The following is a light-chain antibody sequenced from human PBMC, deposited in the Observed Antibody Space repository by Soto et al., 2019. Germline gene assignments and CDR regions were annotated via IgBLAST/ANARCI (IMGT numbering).Light chain of an antibody. J-gene: IGKJ1*01. CDR2: AAS. V-gene: IGKV1-39*01. CDR3: QQSYNIPRAT. CDR1: QSISIY. Sequence: DIQMTQSPSSLSASVGDRVTITCRASQSISIYLNWYQQKPGKAPKVLIYAASSLQSGVPPRFSGCGSGTDFTLTISSLQPEDFATYYCQQSYNIPRATFGQGTKVEIK.